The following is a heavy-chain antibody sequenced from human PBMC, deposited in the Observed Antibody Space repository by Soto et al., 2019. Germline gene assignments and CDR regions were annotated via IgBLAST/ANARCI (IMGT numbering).Heavy chain of an antibody. V-gene: IGHV4-39*01. D-gene: IGHD2-15*01. CDR1: GGSISSSSYY. Sequence: SETLSLTCTVSGGSISSSSYYWGWIRQPPGKGLEWIGSIYYSGSTYYNPSLKSRVTISVDTSKNQFSLKLSSVTAADTAVYYCARLVRGYCSGGSCYYFDYWGQGTLVTVSS. CDR3: ARLVRGYCSGGSCYYFDY. CDR2: IYYSGST. J-gene: IGHJ4*02.